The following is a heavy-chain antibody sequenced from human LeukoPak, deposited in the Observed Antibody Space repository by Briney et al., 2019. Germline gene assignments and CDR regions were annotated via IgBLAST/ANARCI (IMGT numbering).Heavy chain of an antibody. V-gene: IGHV1-18*01. Sequence: LGASVKVSCKASGYTFTSYGISWVRQAPGQGLEWMGWISAYNGNTNYAQKLQGRVTMTTDTSTSTAYMELRSLRSDDTAVYYCAREGSISMTTVTNFDYWGQGTLVTVSS. CDR3: AREGSISMTTVTNFDY. CDR1: GYTFTSYG. J-gene: IGHJ4*02. D-gene: IGHD4-17*01. CDR2: ISAYNGNT.